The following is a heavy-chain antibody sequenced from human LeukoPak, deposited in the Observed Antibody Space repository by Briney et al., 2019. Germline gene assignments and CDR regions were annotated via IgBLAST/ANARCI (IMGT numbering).Heavy chain of an antibody. CDR1: GFTFSSYA. CDR3: AREIRDGYHQNAFDI. CDR2: ISYDGSNK. Sequence: GGSLRLSCAASGFTFSSYAMHWVRQAPGKGLEWVAVISYDGSNKYYAGSVKGRFTISRDNSKNTLYLQMNSLRAEDTAVYYCAREIRDGYHQNAFDIWGQGTMVTVSS. D-gene: IGHD5-24*01. J-gene: IGHJ3*02. V-gene: IGHV3-30-3*01.